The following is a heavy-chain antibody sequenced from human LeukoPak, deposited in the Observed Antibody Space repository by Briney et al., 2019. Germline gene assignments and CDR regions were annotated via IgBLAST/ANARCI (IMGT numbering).Heavy chain of an antibody. V-gene: IGHV4-30-4*01. J-gene: IGHJ6*02. CDR3: ARVSIAAADYYYYGMDV. D-gene: IGHD6-25*01. CDR1: GGSFSGYY. Sequence: SETLSLTCGVYGGSFSGYYWSWIRQPPGKGLEWIGYIYYSGSTYYNPSLKSRVTVSVDTSKNQFSLKLSSVTAADTAVYYCARVSIAAADYYYYGMDVWGQGTTVTVSS. CDR2: IYYSGST.